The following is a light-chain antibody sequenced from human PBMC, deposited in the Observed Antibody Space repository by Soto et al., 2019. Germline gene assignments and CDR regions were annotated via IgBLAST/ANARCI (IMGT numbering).Light chain of an antibody. V-gene: IGLV8-61*01. Sequence: QTVVTQEPSFSVSPGGTVTLTCGLSSGSVSASYYPSWYQQTPGQAPRTLIYSTSTRSSGVPDRFSGFILGNKAALTITGAQADDECDYYCVLYMGSGISVFGGGTKLTVL. J-gene: IGLJ2*01. CDR2: STS. CDR1: SGSVSASYY. CDR3: VLYMGSGISV.